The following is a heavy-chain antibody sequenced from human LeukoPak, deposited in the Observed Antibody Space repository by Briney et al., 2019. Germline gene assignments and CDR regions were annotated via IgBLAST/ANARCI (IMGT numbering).Heavy chain of an antibody. CDR2: IKTDGSST. CDR1: GFTFSSYW. CDR3: ARDPFVVVPAAMMDY. D-gene: IGHD2-2*01. Sequence: GGSLRLSCAASGFTFSSYWMHWVRQGPGKGLVWVSRIKTDGSSTSYADSVKGRFTISRDNAKNSLYLQMNSLRAEDTAVYYCARDPFVVVPAAMMDYWGQGTLVTVSS. V-gene: IGHV3-74*01. J-gene: IGHJ4*02.